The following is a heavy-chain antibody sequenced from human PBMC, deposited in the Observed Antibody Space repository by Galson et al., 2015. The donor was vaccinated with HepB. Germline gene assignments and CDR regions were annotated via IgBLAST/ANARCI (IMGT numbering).Heavy chain of an antibody. CDR3: AREEFHYYDSSGSFDY. V-gene: IGHV3-30*04. D-gene: IGHD3-22*01. Sequence: SLRLSCAASGFTFSSYAMHWVRQAPGKGLEWVAVISYDGSNKYYADSVKGQFTISRDNSKNTLYLQMNSLRAEDTAVYYCAREEFHYYDSSGSFDYWGQGTLVTVSS. CDR2: ISYDGSNK. J-gene: IGHJ4*02. CDR1: GFTFSSYA.